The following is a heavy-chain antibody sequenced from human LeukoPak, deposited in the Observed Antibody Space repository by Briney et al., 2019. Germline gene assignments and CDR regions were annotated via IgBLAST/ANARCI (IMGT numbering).Heavy chain of an antibody. Sequence: PSETLSLTCTVSGGSISSSSYYWGWIRQPPWKGLEWIGSIYYSGSTYYNPSLKSRVTISVDTSKNQFSLKLSSVTAADTAVYYCARVWYFDLWGRGTLVTVSS. J-gene: IGHJ2*01. CDR1: GGSISSSSYY. CDR2: IYYSGST. CDR3: ARVWYFDL. V-gene: IGHV4-39*01.